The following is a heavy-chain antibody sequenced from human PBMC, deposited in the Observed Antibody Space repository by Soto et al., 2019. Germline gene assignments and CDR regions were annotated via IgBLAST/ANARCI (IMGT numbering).Heavy chain of an antibody. V-gene: IGHV1-3*01. J-gene: IGHJ5*02. Sequence: QVQLVQSGAEVKKPGASVKVSCKASGYTFTSYAMHWVRQAPGQRLEWMGWINAGNGNTKYSQKFQGRVTITRDTSASTAYMELSSLRSEDTAVYYCARDFLGVRQWLADGSSSWFDPWGQGTLVTVSS. CDR1: GYTFTSYA. D-gene: IGHD6-19*01. CDR2: INAGNGNT. CDR3: ARDFLGVRQWLADGSSSWFDP.